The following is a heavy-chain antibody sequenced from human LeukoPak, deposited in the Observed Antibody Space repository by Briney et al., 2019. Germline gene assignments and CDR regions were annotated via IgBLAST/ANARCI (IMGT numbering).Heavy chain of an antibody. D-gene: IGHD2-15*01. Sequence: PSETLSLTCTVSGGSIISSDYHWGWVRQPPGKGLEWIGTISYSGNTDYNPSLRSRVTLSVDTSNNQFSLRLGSVTAADTAIYHCARHCCSAPSKRVFDIWGQGTMVTVSS. CDR3: ARHCCSAPSKRVFDI. CDR1: GGSIISSDYH. V-gene: IGHV4-39*01. J-gene: IGHJ3*02. CDR2: ISYSGNT.